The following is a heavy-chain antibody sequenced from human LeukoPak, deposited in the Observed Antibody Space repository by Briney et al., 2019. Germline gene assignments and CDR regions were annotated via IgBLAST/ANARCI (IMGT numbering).Heavy chain of an antibody. CDR2: ISSNGGST. D-gene: IGHD3-3*01. CDR1: GFTFSRYA. CDR3: VKAYYDFWSAYANWFDP. J-gene: IGHJ5*02. Sequence: GGSLRLFCSAPGFTFSRYAMHWIRQAPGKGLEHVSVISSNGGSTYYADSVKGRFTISRDNFKNTMYLQMSSLRAEDTAVYYCVKAYYDFWSAYANWFDPWGQGTLVTVSS. V-gene: IGHV3-64D*09.